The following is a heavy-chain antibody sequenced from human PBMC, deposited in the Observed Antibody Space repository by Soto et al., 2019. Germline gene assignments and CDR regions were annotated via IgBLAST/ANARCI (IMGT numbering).Heavy chain of an antibody. D-gene: IGHD4-17*01. Sequence: QVQLVESGGGVVQPGRSLRLSCAASGFTFSSYAMHWVRQAPGKGLEWVAVISYDGSNKYYADSVKGRFTISRDNSKNKLYLKMNSPRAEDMAVYSCARAYEGDYIDYWGQGTLVTVSS. CDR1: GFTFSSYA. CDR2: ISYDGSNK. V-gene: IGHV3-30*04. J-gene: IGHJ4*02. CDR3: ARAYEGDYIDY.